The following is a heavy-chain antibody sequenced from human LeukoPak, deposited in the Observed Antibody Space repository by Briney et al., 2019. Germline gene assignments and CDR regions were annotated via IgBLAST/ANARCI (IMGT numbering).Heavy chain of an antibody. CDR2: ISGNGGTT. J-gene: IGHJ4*02. D-gene: IGHD6-6*01. V-gene: IGHV3-23*01. CDR1: GFTFSGYA. CDR3: AKGSYYFDY. Sequence: GGSLRLSCAASGFTFSGYAMSWVRQAPGKGLEWVSNISGNGGTTYYADSVKGRFTMSRDNSKNTLNLQMNSLRAEDTAVYYCAKGSYYFDYWGQGTLVTVSS.